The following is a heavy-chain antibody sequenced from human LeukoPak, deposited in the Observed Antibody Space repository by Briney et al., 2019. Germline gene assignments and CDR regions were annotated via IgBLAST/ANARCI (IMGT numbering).Heavy chain of an antibody. J-gene: IGHJ6*02. CDR3: ARGGYSSGWYGDGGYYYYGMDV. CDR2: MNPNSGNT. V-gene: IGHV1-8*01. D-gene: IGHD6-19*01. Sequence: ASVKVSCKSSGYTFTSYDINWVQQATGQGLGWMGWMNPNSGNTGYAQKFEGRVTMTRNTSISTAYMELSSLRSEDTAVYYCARGGYSSGWYGDGGYYYYGMDVWGQGTTVTVSS. CDR1: GYTFTSYD.